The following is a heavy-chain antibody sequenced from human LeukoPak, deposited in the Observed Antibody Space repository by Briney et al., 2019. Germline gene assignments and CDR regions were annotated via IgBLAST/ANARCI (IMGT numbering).Heavy chain of an antibody. CDR3: TTEVLEGATDGTFDI. CDR2: ISYGGTNK. Sequence: PGRSLRLSCAASGFTFSDYAMHWVRQAPGKGLEWVAVISYGGTNKYYADSVKGRFTISRDNSKNTLFLQMNSLKTEDTAVYYCTTEVLEGATDGTFDIWGQGTMVTVSS. V-gene: IGHV3-30-3*01. D-gene: IGHD1-26*01. J-gene: IGHJ3*02. CDR1: GFTFSDYA.